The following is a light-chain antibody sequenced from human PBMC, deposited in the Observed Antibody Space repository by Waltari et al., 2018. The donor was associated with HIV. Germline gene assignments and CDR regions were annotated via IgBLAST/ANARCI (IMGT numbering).Light chain of an antibody. V-gene: IGKV4-1*01. CDR3: QQYYSNPP. J-gene: IGKJ2*01. Sequence: DFVLTQYPESLAVSLGERATINCKSSQSLLFRSNNQNFLAWYQQKPGQPPKLLIYWASTRESGVPDRFIGGGSGTDFTLTISSVQAEDVAVYYCQQYYSNPPFGQGTKLEVK. CDR1: QSLLFRSNNQNF. CDR2: WAS.